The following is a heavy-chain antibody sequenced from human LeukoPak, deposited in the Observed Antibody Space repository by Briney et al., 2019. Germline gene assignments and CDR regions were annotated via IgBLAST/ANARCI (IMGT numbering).Heavy chain of an antibody. D-gene: IGHD1-26*01. J-gene: IGHJ4*02. CDR2: IRYDGSNK. V-gene: IGHV3-30*02. CDR3: ARQYSGSWPIGDY. CDR1: GFTFSSYG. Sequence: PGGSLRLSCAASGFTFSSYGMHWVRQAPGKGLEWVAFIRYDGSNKYYADSVKGRFTISRDNSKNTLYLQMSSLRAEDTAVYYCARQYSGSWPIGDYWGQGTLVTVSS.